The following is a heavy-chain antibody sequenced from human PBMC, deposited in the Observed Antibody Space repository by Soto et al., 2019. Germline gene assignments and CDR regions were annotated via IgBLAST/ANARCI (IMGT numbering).Heavy chain of an antibody. J-gene: IGHJ6*03. V-gene: IGHV3-48*01. Sequence: GWSLRLSCAASGFTFSSYSMNWVRQAPGKGLEWVSYISSSSSTIYYADSVKGRFTISRDNAKNSLYLQMNSLRAEDTAVYYCARVGRTIFGVAMGRYYMDVWGKGTTVTVSS. D-gene: IGHD3-3*01. CDR1: GFTFSSYS. CDR2: ISSSSSTI. CDR3: ARVGRTIFGVAMGRYYMDV.